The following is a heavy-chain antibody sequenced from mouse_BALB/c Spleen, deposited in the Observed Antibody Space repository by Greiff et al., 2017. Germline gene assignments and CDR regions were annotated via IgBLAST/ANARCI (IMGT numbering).Heavy chain of an antibody. J-gene: IGHJ4*01. D-gene: IGHD1-1*01. CDR2: IYWDDDK. CDR1: GFSLSTSGMG. CDR3: ARRGDSVGAKGYAMDY. Sequence: VKLMESGPGILQPSQTLSLTCSFSGFSLSTSGMGVSWIRQPSGKGLEWLAHIYWDDDKRYNPSLKSRLTISKDNSRNQVFLKITSVDTADTATYYCARRGDSVGAKGYAMDYWGQGTSVTVSS. V-gene: IGHV8-12*01.